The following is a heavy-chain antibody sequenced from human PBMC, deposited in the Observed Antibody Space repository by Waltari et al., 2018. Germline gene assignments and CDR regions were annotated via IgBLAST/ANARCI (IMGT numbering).Heavy chain of an antibody. V-gene: IGHV3-48*04. J-gene: IGHJ6*03. CDR3: ARDVYYGDYGSETYMDV. CDR2: IRSSSSSI. CDR1: GFTFSSYS. D-gene: IGHD4-17*01. Sequence: EVQLVESGGGLVQPGGSLRLSCAASGFTFSSYSMNWVRQAHGKGLEWVSYIRSSSSSIYYADSVKGRFTISRDNAKNSLYLQMNSLRAEDTAVYYCARDVYYGDYGSETYMDVWGKGTTVTVSS.